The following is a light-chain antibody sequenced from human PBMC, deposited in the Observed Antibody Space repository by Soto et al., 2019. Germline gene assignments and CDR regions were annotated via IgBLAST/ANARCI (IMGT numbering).Light chain of an antibody. V-gene: IGLV2-14*01. J-gene: IGLJ1*01. CDR1: SSDVGGYNY. CDR3: SSYTSSLYV. CDR2: DVS. Sequence: QSALTQPASVSGSPGQSITISCTGTSSDVGGYNYVPWYQQHPGKAPKLMIYDVSNRPSGVSNRFSGPKSGNTASLTISGLQAEDEADYYCSSYTSSLYVFGTGTKLTVL.